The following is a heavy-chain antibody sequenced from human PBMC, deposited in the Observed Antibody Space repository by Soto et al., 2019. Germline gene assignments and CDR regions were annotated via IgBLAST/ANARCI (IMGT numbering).Heavy chain of an antibody. V-gene: IGHV3-7*01. J-gene: IGHJ3*01. CDR3: ATDLNWSGT. CDR2: IKPDGSDT. D-gene: IGHD3-3*01. Sequence: GGSLRLSCAASGFTFSSYWMTWVRQAPGKGLEFLATIKPDGSDTYYVDSVTGRFTISRDNAKNSLSLQMNSLRAEDTALYYCATDLNWSGTWGQETMITLS. CDR1: GFTFSSYW.